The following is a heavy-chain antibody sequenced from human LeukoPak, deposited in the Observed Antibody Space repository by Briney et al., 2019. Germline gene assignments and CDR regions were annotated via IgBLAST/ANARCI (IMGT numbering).Heavy chain of an antibody. Sequence: GGSLRLSCAASGFTFSDYYMSWIRQAPGKGLEWVSYISSSGSTIYYADSVKGRFTISRDNAKNSLYLQMNSLRAEDTAVYYCARDQLGTMVSAGPYYYYGMDVWGQGTTVTVSS. J-gene: IGHJ6*02. V-gene: IGHV3-11*01. CDR2: ISSSGSTI. CDR1: GFTFSDYY. CDR3: ARDQLGTMVSAGPYYYYGMDV. D-gene: IGHD3-10*01.